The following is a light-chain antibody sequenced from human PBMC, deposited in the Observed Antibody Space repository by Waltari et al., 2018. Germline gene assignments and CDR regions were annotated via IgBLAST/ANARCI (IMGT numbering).Light chain of an antibody. J-gene: IGLJ3*02. CDR3: SSYAGSNNFWV. V-gene: IGLV2-8*01. Sequence: QSALTQSPSASGSPGQSVTISCTGTSSDVGDYKYVSWYQQHPGKAPKVMIYEVSKRPSRSPDRFSGSKSGNTASLTVSGLQAEDEADYYCSSYAGSNNFWVFGGGTKLTVL. CDR1: SSDVGDYKY. CDR2: EVS.